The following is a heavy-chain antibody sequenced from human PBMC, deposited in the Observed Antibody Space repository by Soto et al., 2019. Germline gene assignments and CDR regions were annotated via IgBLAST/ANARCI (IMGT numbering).Heavy chain of an antibody. V-gene: IGHV1-69*12. D-gene: IGHD5-18*01. CDR3: ARGPVYTAMVTSFHY. Sequence: QVQLVQSGAEVKKPGSSVKVSCKASGGTFSSYAISWVRQAPGQGLEWMGGIIPIFGTANYAQKFQGSVTITADDSPSPAYMALSSLSSEDTAVYYCARGPVYTAMVTSFHYWGQETLVTLSS. CDR2: IIPIFGTA. CDR1: GGTFSSYA. J-gene: IGHJ4*02.